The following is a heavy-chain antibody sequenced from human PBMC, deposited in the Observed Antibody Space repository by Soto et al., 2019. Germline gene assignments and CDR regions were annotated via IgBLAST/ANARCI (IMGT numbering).Heavy chain of an antibody. Sequence: QVQLVQSGAEVKRPGASVKVSCKASGYTFTTYYMHWVRQAPGQGLEWLGIVNPNGGSTTYAQKFQGRATMTRNTSTSTVYLELSSLRSEDTAVYYCARAGYCSGGTCFHGNCDYWCQGTLVTVSA. D-gene: IGHD2-15*01. V-gene: IGHV1-46*01. CDR3: ARAGYCSGGTCFHGNCDY. J-gene: IGHJ4*02. CDR2: VNPNGGST. CDR1: GYTFTTYY.